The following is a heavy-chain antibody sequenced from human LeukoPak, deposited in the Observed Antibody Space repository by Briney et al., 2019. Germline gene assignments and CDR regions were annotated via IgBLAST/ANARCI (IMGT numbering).Heavy chain of an antibody. CDR1: GFTFSSYA. CDR2: ISGSGGST. Sequence: AGGSLRLSCAASGFTFSSYAMSWVRQAPGKGLEWVSAISGSGGSTYYADSVKGRFTISRDNSKNTLYLQMNSLSAEDTAVYYCAKDFALYDYVWGSYRSGDAFDIWGQGTMVTVSS. V-gene: IGHV3-23*01. CDR3: AKDFALYDYVWGSYRSGDAFDI. D-gene: IGHD3-16*02. J-gene: IGHJ3*02.